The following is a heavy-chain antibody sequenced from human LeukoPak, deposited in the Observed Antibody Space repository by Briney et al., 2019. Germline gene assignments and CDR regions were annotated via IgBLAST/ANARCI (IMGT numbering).Heavy chain of an antibody. D-gene: IGHD6-6*01. J-gene: IGHJ4*02. CDR3: ARTARRSSSIAARAFDY. CDR1: GYTFTSYY. Sequence: ASVKVSCKASGYTFTSYYMHWVRQAPGQGLEWMGIINPSGGSTSYAQKFQGRVTMTRDTSTSTVYMELSSLRSEDTAVYYCARTARRSSSIAARAFDYWGQGTLVTVSS. V-gene: IGHV1-46*01. CDR2: INPSGGST.